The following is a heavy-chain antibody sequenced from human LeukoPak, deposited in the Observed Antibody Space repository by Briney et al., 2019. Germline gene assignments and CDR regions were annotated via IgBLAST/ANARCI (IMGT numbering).Heavy chain of an antibody. CDR1: GFTFSSYA. V-gene: IGHV3-23*01. CDR3: AKDSYDSSGYTLDY. D-gene: IGHD3-22*01. J-gene: IGHJ4*02. CDR2: ISGSGGST. Sequence: PGGSLRLSCAASGFTFSSYAMSWVRQAPGKRLEWVSAISGSGGSTYYADSVKGRFTISRDNSKNTLYLQMNSLRAEDTAVYYCAKDSYDSSGYTLDYWGQGTLVTVSS.